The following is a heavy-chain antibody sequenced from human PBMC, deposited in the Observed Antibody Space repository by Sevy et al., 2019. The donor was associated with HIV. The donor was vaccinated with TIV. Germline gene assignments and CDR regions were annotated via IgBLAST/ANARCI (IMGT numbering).Heavy chain of an antibody. CDR3: ARDLGRIPLCGSGGSCPGVDPVGPFDY. J-gene: IGHJ4*02. Sequence: GGSLRLSCAASGFTFSSYAMHWVRQAPGKGLEWVAVISYDGSNKYYADSVKGRFTISRDNSKNTLYLQMNSLRAEDTAGYYCARDLGRIPLCGSGGSCPGVDPVGPFDYWGQGTLVTVSS. D-gene: IGHD2-15*01. CDR1: GFTFSSYA. V-gene: IGHV3-30-3*01. CDR2: ISYDGSNK.